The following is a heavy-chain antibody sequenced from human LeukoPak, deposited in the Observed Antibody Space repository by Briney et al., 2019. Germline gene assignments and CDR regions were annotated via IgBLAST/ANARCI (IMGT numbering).Heavy chain of an antibody. V-gene: IGHV3-43*02. CDR2: ISGDGSMT. D-gene: IGHD5-12*01. J-gene: IGHJ4*02. Sequence: GGSLRLSCGGVGFTFEDFGMHWVRHRPGKGLEWVSLISGDGSMTHYADSVKGRFTIYRDKKKNYLYMQINSLRTEDTAFYYCAKDAPYNGRVFDSWGQGTLVTVSS. CDR1: GFTFEDFG. CDR3: AKDAPYNGRVFDS.